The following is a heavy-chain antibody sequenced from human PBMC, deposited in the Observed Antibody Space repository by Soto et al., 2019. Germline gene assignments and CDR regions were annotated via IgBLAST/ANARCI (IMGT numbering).Heavy chain of an antibody. V-gene: IGHV4-39*01. D-gene: IGHD6-19*01. J-gene: IGHJ4*02. CDR1: GGSISSSSYY. CDR3: ARTLDSSGWYFDY. CDR2: IYYSGST. Sequence: SETLSLTCTVSGGSISSSSYYWGWIRQPPGKGLEWIGSIYYSGSTYYNPSLKSRVTISVDTSKNQFSLKLSSVTAADMAVYYCARTLDSSGWYFDYWGQGTLVTVSS.